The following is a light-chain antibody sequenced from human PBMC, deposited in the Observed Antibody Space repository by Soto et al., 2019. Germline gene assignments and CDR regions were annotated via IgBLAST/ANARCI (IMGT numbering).Light chain of an antibody. CDR1: QSISSY. J-gene: IGKJ2*01. Sequence: DIQMTQSPSSLSASVGDRVTITCRASQSISSYLNWYQQKPGKAPQLLIYAASSLQSGVPSRFSGSGSGTDFTLTISSLQPEDFATYYCQQSYSTQYTFGQGTKLEIK. CDR3: QQSYSTQYT. V-gene: IGKV1-39*01. CDR2: AAS.